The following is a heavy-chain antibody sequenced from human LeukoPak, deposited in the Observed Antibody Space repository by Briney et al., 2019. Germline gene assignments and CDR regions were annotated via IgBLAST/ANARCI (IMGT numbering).Heavy chain of an antibody. J-gene: IGHJ5*02. Sequence: PGGSLRLSCAASEFTFSTDWTSWVRQAPGKGLEWVANIKPDGSEKYYVDSVKGRFNISRDNAKNLLNLQMNSLRADDTAVYYCARGGSRFDPWGQGTLVTVSS. CDR2: IKPDGSEK. D-gene: IGHD2-15*01. CDR3: ARGGSRFDP. V-gene: IGHV3-7*01. CDR1: EFTFSTDW.